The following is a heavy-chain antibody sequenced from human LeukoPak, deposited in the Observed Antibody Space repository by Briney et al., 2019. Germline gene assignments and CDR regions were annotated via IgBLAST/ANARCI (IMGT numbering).Heavy chain of an antibody. Sequence: SLRLSCAASGFTFDDYAMHWVRQAPGKGLEWVSGISWNSGSIGYADSVKGRFTISRDNAKNSLYLQMNSLRAEDTALYYCAKGPSYYDSRGYYSWGQGTLVTVSS. D-gene: IGHD3-22*01. CDR1: GFTFDDYA. CDR2: ISWNSGSI. CDR3: AKGPSYYDSRGYYS. J-gene: IGHJ4*02. V-gene: IGHV3-9*01.